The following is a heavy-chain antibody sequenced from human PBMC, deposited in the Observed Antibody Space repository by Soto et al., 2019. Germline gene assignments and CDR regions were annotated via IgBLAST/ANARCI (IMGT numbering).Heavy chain of an antibody. CDR1: GYTFTSYG. Sequence: QVQLVQSGAEVKKPGASVKVSCKASGYTFTSYGISWVRQAPGQGLEWMGWISAYNGHTNYAQKLQGRVTMTTDTSTSRAYVERRSLRADDTAVYYCARLELRSACLGDYWGQGTLVTVSS. J-gene: IGHJ4*02. D-gene: IGHD1-7*01. CDR2: ISAYNGHT. CDR3: ARLELRSACLGDY. V-gene: IGHV1-18*04.